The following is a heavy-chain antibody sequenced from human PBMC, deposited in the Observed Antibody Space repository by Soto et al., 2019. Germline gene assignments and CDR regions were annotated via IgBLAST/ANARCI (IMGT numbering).Heavy chain of an antibody. J-gene: IGHJ3*02. CDR1: GGSITSYY. CDR2: IYYSGST. V-gene: IGHV4-59*01. CDR3: ARVGDSSGYPPDAFDI. D-gene: IGHD3-22*01. Sequence: SETLSLTCSVSGGSITSYYWSWLWQPPGKGLEWIGYIYYSGSTNYNPSLKSRVTISVDTSKNQFSLKLSSVTAADTAVYYCARVGDSSGYPPDAFDIWGQGTMVT.